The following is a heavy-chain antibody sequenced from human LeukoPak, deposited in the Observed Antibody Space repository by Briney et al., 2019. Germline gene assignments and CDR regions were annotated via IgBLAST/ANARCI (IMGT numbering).Heavy chain of an antibody. D-gene: IGHD1-14*01. Sequence: SVKVSCTTSGFTFSTSAIQWVRQARGQRLEWIGWTVVGRGKTKYAQDLQGRVTITTDMSTSTAYLELSGLRSEDTAVYYCAAERYDGPCCWFDPWGQGTLVTVSS. J-gene: IGHJ5*02. CDR3: AAERYDGPCCWFDP. CDR1: GFTFSTSA. V-gene: IGHV1-58*02. CDR2: TVVGRGKT.